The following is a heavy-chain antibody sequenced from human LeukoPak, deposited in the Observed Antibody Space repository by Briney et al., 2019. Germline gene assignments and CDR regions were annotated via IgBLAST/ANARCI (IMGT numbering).Heavy chain of an antibody. CDR1: GYTFTSYG. CDR3: ASTQGDRVY. D-gene: IGHD1-14*01. CDR2: ISPYNGNT. V-gene: IGHV1-18*01. J-gene: IGHJ4*02. Sequence: ASVKVSCKASGYTFTSYGISWVRQAPGQGLEWMGWISPYNGNTNCAQKLQGRVTMSTETSTSTAYMEVRSLRSDDTAVYYCASTQGDRVYWGQGTLVTVSS.